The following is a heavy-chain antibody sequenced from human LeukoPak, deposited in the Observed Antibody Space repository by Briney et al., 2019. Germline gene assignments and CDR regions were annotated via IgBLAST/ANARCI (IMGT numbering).Heavy chain of an antibody. Sequence: GGSLRLPCAASGFTFRDHFMTWIRQAPGKGLEFVSRITNGGTSRWYADSVKGRFTISRDDAKDSLFLHMNSLRAEDTAVYYCANIAYSSIDFWGQGTLVTVS. CDR1: GFTFRDHF. CDR3: ANIAYSSIDF. J-gene: IGHJ4*02. D-gene: IGHD2-15*01. CDR2: ITNGGTSR. V-gene: IGHV3-11*01.